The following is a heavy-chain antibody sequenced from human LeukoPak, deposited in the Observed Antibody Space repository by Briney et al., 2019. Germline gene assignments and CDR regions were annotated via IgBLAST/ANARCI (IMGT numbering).Heavy chain of an antibody. CDR3: ARGSTIAARRAPLLDYYYYGMDV. D-gene: IGHD6-6*01. Sequence: GASVKVSCKASGYTFTSYYMHWVRQAPGQGLEWMGIINPSGGSTSCAQKFQGRVTMTRDTSTSTVYMELSSLRSEDTAVYYCARGSTIAARRAPLLDYYYYGMDVWGQGTTVTVSS. V-gene: IGHV1-46*01. J-gene: IGHJ6*02. CDR2: INPSGGST. CDR1: GYTFTSYY.